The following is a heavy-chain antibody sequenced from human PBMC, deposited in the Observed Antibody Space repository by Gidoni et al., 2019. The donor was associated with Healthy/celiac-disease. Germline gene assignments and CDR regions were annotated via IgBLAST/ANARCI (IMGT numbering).Heavy chain of an antibody. D-gene: IGHD3-22*01. CDR3: ARDSYYYDSSGYYYVYYYYYGMDV. CDR2: IKQDGSEK. Sequence: LEWVANIKQDGSEKYYLDSGKGQFTISRDNAKNSLYLQMNSLRAEDTAVYYCARDSYYYDSSGYYYVYYYYYGMDVWGQGTTVTVSS. J-gene: IGHJ6*02. V-gene: IGHV3-7*04.